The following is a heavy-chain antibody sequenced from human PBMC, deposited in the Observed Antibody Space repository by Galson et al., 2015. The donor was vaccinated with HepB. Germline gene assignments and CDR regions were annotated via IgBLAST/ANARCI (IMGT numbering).Heavy chain of an antibody. CDR3: AKVGPRAGTLSDYYGMDV. Sequence: SLRLSCAASGFTFSSYAMSWVRQAPGKGLEWVAAISGSGGSTYYADSVKGRFTISRDNSKNTLYLQMNSLRAEDAAVYYCAKVGPRAGTLSDYYGMDVWGQGTTVTVSS. CDR2: ISGSGGST. J-gene: IGHJ6*02. D-gene: IGHD6-19*01. V-gene: IGHV3-23*01. CDR1: GFTFSSYA.